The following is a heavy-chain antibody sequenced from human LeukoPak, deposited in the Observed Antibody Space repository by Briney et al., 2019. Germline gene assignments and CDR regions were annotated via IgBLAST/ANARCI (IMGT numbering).Heavy chain of an antibody. D-gene: IGHD2-15*01. J-gene: IGHJ6*04. CDR2: IDPSDSYT. V-gene: IGHV5-10-1*01. Sequence: GASLKISFKGSGSSFTSYWISWVRPMPGKGLAWMGRIDPSDSYTNYSPSFQGHVTISADKSISTAYLQWSSLKASDTALYYCAVAVTNYYGMDVWGKGTTVTVSS. CDR1: GSSFTSYW. CDR3: AVAVTNYYGMDV.